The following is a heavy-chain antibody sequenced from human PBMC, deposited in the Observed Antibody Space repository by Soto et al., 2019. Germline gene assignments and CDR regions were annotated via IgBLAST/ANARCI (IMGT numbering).Heavy chain of an antibody. CDR2: ISSSGSTI. J-gene: IGHJ4*02. CDR1: GFTFSDYY. D-gene: IGHD5-12*01. Sequence: GGSLRLSCAASGFTFSDYYMSWIRQAPGKGLEWVSYISSSGSTIYYADSVKGRFTISRDNAKNSLYLQMNSLRAEDTAVYYCARDRAPVVATTFDLFDYWGQGTLVTVSS. V-gene: IGHV3-11*01. CDR3: ARDRAPVVATTFDLFDY.